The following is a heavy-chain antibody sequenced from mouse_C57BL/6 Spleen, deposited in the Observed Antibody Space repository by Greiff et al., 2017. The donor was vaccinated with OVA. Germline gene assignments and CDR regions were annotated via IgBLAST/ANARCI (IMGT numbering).Heavy chain of an antibody. Sequence: QVQLQQPGAELVMPGASVKLSCKASGFTFTSYWMHWVKQRPGPGLEWIGEIAPSDSYTNYNHKFKGKSTLTVDKSSSPAYMQLSSLTSEDSAVYYCARSLGSRAMDYWGQGTSVTVAS. CDR1: GFTFTSYW. V-gene: IGHV1-69*01. CDR2: IAPSDSYT. D-gene: IGHD1-1*02. J-gene: IGHJ4*01. CDR3: ARSLGSRAMDY.